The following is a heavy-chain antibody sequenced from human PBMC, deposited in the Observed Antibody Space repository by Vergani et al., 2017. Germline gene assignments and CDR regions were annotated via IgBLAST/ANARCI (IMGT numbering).Heavy chain of an antibody. D-gene: IGHD3-10*01. V-gene: IGHV4-34*01. CDR2: INHSGNT. J-gene: IGHJ4*02. Sequence: QVQLQQWGAGLLKPSETLSLTCAVYGGSFSGYYWSWIRQPPGKGLEWIGEINHSGNTNYNPSLKSRVTISVDTSKNQFSRNLSSVTAADTAVYYCANLRFGGDVVYWGQGTLVTVSS. CDR1: GGSFSGYY. CDR3: ANLRFGGDVVY.